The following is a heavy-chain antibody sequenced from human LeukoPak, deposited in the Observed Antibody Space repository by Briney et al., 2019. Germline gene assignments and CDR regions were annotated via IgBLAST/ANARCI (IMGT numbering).Heavy chain of an antibody. CDR2: IYSGGST. V-gene: IGHV3-53*01. CDR3: ARDLGYQLLDGYYYYMDV. CDR1: GLTVSSNY. D-gene: IGHD2-2*01. J-gene: IGHJ6*03. Sequence: GGSLRLSCAASGLTVSSNYMGWVRQAPGKGLEWVSVIYSGGSTYYADSVKGRFTISRDNSKNTLYLQMNSLRAEDTAVYYCARDLGYQLLDGYYYYMDVWGKGTTVTVSS.